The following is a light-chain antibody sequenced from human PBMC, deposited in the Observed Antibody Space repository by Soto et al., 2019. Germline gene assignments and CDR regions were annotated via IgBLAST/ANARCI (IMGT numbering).Light chain of an antibody. V-gene: IGKV3-20*01. CDR1: QSLTSSY. CDR3: HQCYSSRT. Sequence: LTQSLGTLSLSPGERASLSCRASQSLTSSYLAWYQQKPGQAPRLLIYGASSRATGIPDRFSGSGSGTDFTLTISRLEPEDFAVYYCHQCYSSRTFGQGTKVDIK. J-gene: IGKJ1*01. CDR2: GAS.